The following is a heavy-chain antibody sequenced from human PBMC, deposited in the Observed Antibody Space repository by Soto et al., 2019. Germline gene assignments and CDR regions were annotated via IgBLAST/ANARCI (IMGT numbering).Heavy chain of an antibody. CDR1: GYTFTSYD. CDR2: MNPNSGNT. V-gene: IGHV1-8*01. D-gene: IGHD4-17*01. CDR3: ARGIKYGDYSRWFDS. J-gene: IGHJ5*01. Sequence: QVQLVQSGAEVKKPGASVKVSCKASGYTFTSYDINWVRQATGQGFEYLGWMNPNSGNTGHVKKFQGRVTMTRDTCMSTAYMELSNLRSEDTAVYYCARGIKYGDYSRWFDSWGPGTLVTVSS.